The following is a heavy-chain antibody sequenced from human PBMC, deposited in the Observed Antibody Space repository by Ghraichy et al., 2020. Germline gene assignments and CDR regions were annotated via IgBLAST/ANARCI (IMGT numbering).Heavy chain of an antibody. V-gene: IGHV3-73*01. CDR1: GFTFSGSA. CDR3: TRLGHCARGVCYFDY. Sequence: GGSLRLSCAASGFTFSGSAMHWVRQASGKGLEWVGRIRNKANGYATAYAASVEGRFIVSRDDSNNMAYLQMNSLKTEDTAVYYCTRLGHCARGVCYFDYWGQGTLVTVSS. J-gene: IGHJ4*02. D-gene: IGHD2-8*01. CDR2: IRNKANGYAT.